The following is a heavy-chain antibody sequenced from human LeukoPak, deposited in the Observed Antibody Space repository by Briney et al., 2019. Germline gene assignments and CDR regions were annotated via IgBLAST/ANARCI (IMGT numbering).Heavy chain of an antibody. J-gene: IGHJ6*02. CDR2: MNPNSGNT. D-gene: IGHD3-3*01. CDR3: ARGSQVLRFLEWFSYYYYYYGMDV. V-gene: IGHV1-8*01. Sequence: GASVNVSCTASGYTFTIYDINWVRRTTGQGLEWMGWMNPNSGNTGYAQKFQGRVTMTRNTSISTAYMELSSLRSEDTAVYYCARGSQVLRFLEWFSYYYYYYGMDVWGQGTTVTVSS. CDR1: GYTFTIYD.